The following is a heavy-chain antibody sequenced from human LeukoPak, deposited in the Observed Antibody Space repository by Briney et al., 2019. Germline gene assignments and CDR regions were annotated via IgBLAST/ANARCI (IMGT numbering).Heavy chain of an antibody. CDR2: IYYSGST. V-gene: IGHV4-39*07. CDR3: ARDPYGGMSPYYFDY. D-gene: IGHD4-23*01. CDR1: GGSISSSSYY. Sequence: SETLSLTCTVSGGSISSSSYYWGWIRQPPGKGLEWIGSIYYSGSTYYNPSLKSRVTISVDTSKNQFSLKLSSVTAADTAVYYCARDPYGGMSPYYFDYWGQGTLVTVSS. J-gene: IGHJ4*02.